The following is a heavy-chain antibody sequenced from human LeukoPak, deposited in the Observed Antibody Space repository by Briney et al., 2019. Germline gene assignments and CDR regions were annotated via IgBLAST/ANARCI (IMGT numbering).Heavy chain of an antibody. Sequence: ASVKVSCKASGYTFTDYHMHWVRQAPGQGLEWMGWINPNSGGTDYAQKFQGRVTMTTDTSTSTAYMELRSLRSDDTAVYYCARDGGDTGIFFDYWGQGTLVTVSS. CDR2: INPNSGGT. V-gene: IGHV1-2*02. D-gene: IGHD5-18*01. J-gene: IGHJ4*02. CDR3: ARDGGDTGIFFDY. CDR1: GYTFTDYH.